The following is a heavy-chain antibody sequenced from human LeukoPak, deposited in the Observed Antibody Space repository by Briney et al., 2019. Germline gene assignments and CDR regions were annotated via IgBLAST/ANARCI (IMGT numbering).Heavy chain of an antibody. CDR3: AKVAGGGIVNFIDF. Sequence: PGGSLRLSCAASGFTFDDYAMHWVRQAPGKGLEWVSGINWNSDSIGYADSVKGRFTISRDNAKKSLYLQMNSLRAEDTALYHCAKVAGGGIVNFIDFWGQGTLVTVSS. V-gene: IGHV3-9*01. D-gene: IGHD6-19*01. J-gene: IGHJ4*02. CDR1: GFTFDDYA. CDR2: INWNSDSI.